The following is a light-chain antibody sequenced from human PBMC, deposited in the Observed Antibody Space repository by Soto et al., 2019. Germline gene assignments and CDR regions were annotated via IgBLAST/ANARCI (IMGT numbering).Light chain of an antibody. CDR3: STYTSASTS. CDR1: EVGAHRF. CDR2: EVI. Sequence: QSALTQPASVSGSPGQSITISCTGTEVGAHRFVSWYQQVPGNAPKLLIYEVIKRPSGISPRFSGSKAGNTASLTISGLQADDEADYFCSTYTSASTSFGGGTQLTVL. V-gene: IGLV2-14*01. J-gene: IGLJ2*01.